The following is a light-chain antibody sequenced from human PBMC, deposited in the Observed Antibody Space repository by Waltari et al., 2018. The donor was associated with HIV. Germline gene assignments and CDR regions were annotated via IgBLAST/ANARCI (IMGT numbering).Light chain of an antibody. CDR3: QQYGSSPCT. V-gene: IGKV3-20*01. Sequence: SSRATQRRGSTSLAWYQQKPGQAPRLLMYGASTRATGIPDRFSGSGSETDFTLTVSRPEPEGVALYYCQQYGSSPCTFGGGTKRQIK. CDR2: GAS. J-gene: IGKJ4*01. CDR1: QRRGSTS.